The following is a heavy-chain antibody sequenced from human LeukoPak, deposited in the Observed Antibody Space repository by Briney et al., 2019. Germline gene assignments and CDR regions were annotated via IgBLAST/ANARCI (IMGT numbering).Heavy chain of an antibody. D-gene: IGHD6-19*01. Sequence: GGSLRLSCAASGFTFSSYTMHWVRQAPGKGLEWVAVISYDGSNKYYADSVKGRFTISRDNSKNTLYLQMNSLRAEDTAVYYCARPRFPYSSTAYFDYWGQGTLVTVSS. V-gene: IGHV3-30*04. J-gene: IGHJ4*02. CDR2: ISYDGSNK. CDR3: ARPRFPYSSTAYFDY. CDR1: GFTFSSYT.